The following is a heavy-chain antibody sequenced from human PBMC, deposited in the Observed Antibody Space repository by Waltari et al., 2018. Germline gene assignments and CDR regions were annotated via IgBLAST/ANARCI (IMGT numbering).Heavy chain of an antibody. Sequence: QVQLVESGGGVVQPGRSLRLSCAASGFTFSRYAMHWVRQAPGKGLQWVAVISYDGSNKYYADSVKGRFTISRDNSKNTLYLQMNSLRAEDTAVYYCARDHHGEMATTWGQGTLLTVSS. D-gene: IGHD3-10*01. CDR2: ISYDGSNK. CDR3: ARDHHGEMATT. V-gene: IGHV3-30*01. CDR1: GFTFSRYA. J-gene: IGHJ5*02.